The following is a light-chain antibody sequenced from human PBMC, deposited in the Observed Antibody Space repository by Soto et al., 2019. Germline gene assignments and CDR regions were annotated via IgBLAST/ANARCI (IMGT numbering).Light chain of an antibody. J-gene: IGKJ1*01. V-gene: IGKV1-5*03. CDR3: QHYNSYSEA. Sequence: DIKMTQSPSTLSGSVGDRVTISCRASQTISSWLAWYQQKPGKAPKLLIYKASTLKSGVPSRFSRSGSGTEFTLTISSLQPDDFATYYCQHYNSYSEAFGQGTKVDI. CDR2: KAS. CDR1: QTISSW.